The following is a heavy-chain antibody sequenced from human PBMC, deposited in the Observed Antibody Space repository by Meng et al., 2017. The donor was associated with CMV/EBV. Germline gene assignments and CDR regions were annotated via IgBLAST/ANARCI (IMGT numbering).Heavy chain of an antibody. CDR3: ARVSVVVPAAIGNGRMDV. D-gene: IGHD2-2*01. CDR1: GGSISSYY. V-gene: IGHV4-59*01. CDR2: IYYSGST. Sequence: SETLSLTCTVSGGSISSYYWSWIRQPPGKGLEWIGYIYYSGSTNYNPSLKSRVTISVDTSKNQFSLKLSFVTAADTAVYYGARVSVVVPAAIGNGRMDVWGQGTTVTVSS. J-gene: IGHJ6*02.